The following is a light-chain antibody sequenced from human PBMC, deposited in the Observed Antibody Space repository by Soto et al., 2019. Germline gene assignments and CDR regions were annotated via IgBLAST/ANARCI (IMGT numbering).Light chain of an antibody. CDR3: QQSYSTPWT. Sequence: IQMTHSPCSVYASAGGTGTLSCQASQGISRSLAWYQQKPGKAPKLLIYAASSLQSGVPSRFSGSGFGTDFTLTISSLQPEDFATYYCQQSYSTPWTFGQGTTVDIK. V-gene: IGKV1-12*01. CDR2: AAS. J-gene: IGKJ1*01. CDR1: QGISRS.